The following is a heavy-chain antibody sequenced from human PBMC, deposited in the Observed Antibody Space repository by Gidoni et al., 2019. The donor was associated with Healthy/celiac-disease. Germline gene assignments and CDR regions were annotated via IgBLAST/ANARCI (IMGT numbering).Heavy chain of an antibody. Sequence: QVQLVESGGGVVQPGRSLRLSFAASGFTFSSYAMHWVRQAPGKGLAGVAVISYDGRNKYYADSVKGRFTISRDNSKNTLYLQMNSLRAEDTAVYYCARDLEMAPDYWGQGTLVTVSS. J-gene: IGHJ4*02. D-gene: IGHD5-12*01. CDR2: ISYDGRNK. V-gene: IGHV3-30*04. CDR3: ARDLEMAPDY. CDR1: GFTFSSYA.